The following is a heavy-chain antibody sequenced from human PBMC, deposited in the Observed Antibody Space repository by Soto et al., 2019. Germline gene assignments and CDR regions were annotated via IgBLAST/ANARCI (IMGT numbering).Heavy chain of an antibody. CDR2: TYYRSKWYN. D-gene: IGHD6-19*01. CDR3: ARVRGWSVKGSSYYYGMDV. V-gene: IGHV6-1*01. CDR1: GDSVSSNSAA. J-gene: IGHJ6*02. Sequence: LSLTCAISGDSVSSNSAAWNWIRQSPSRGLEWLGRTYYRSKWYNDYAVSVKSRITINPDTSKNQFSLQLNSVTPEDTAVYYCARVRGWSVKGSSYYYGMDVWGQGTTVTVSS.